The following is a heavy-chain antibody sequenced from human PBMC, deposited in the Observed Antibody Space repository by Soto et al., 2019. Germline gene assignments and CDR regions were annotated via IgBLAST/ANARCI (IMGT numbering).Heavy chain of an antibody. D-gene: IGHD3-10*01. J-gene: IGHJ4*02. CDR1: GYTFTSYD. Sequence: ASVKVSCKASGYTFTSYDINRVRQATGQGLEWMGWMNPNSGNTGYAQKFQGRVTMTRNTSISTAYMELSSLRSEDTAAYYCARGGVFFFAAPTNPFDYWGQGTLVTVSS. V-gene: IGHV1-8*01. CDR2: MNPNSGNT. CDR3: ARGGVFFFAAPTNPFDY.